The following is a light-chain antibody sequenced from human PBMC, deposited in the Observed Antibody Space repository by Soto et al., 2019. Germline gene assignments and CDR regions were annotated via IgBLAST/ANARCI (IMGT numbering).Light chain of an antibody. CDR2: EDN. Sequence: NFMLTQPHSVSESPGETVTISCTRSSGSIAANYVQWYQQRPGSSPTTVIYEDNQRPSGVPDRFSGSIDSSSNSASLTISGLKTEDEADYFCQSYDSNNYRWVFGGGTKLTVI. V-gene: IGLV6-57*01. CDR3: QSYDSNNYRWV. CDR1: SGSIAANY. J-gene: IGLJ3*02.